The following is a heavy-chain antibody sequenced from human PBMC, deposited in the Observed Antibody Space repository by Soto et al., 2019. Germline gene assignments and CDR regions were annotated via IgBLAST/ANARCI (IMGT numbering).Heavy chain of an antibody. Sequence: ASVKVSCKASGGTFSSYAISWVRQAPGQGLEWMGGIIPIFGTANYAQKFQGRVTITADESTSTAYMELSSLRSEDTALYYCARGKYSTDDYYCSSTSCYAFDIWGQGTMVTVSS. D-gene: IGHD2-2*01. CDR2: IIPIFGTA. CDR1: GGTFSSYA. V-gene: IGHV1-69*13. J-gene: IGHJ3*02. CDR3: ARGKYSTDDYYCSSTSCYAFDI.